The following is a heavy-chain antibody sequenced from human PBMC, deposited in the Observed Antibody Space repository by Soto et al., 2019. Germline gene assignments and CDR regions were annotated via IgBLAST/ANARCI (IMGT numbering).Heavy chain of an antibody. D-gene: IGHD6-6*01. CDR2: INHSGST. CDR3: ARGIAARTDNWFAP. Sequence: SETLSLTCAVYVGSFSGYYWSCIRQPPGKGLEWIGEINHSGSTNYNPSLKSRVTISVDTSKNQFSLKLSSVTAADTAVYYCARGIAARTDNWFAPGGQGTRVTV. V-gene: IGHV4-34*01. CDR1: VGSFSGYY. J-gene: IGHJ5*02.